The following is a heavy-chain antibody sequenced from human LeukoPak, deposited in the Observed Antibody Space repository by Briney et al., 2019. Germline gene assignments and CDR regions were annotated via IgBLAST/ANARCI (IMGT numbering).Heavy chain of an antibody. CDR1: GFTFRNAW. Sequence: PGGSLRLSCAVSGFTFRNAWLNWVRHAPGKGLEWVGHVKSKTDSGTTDYDAPLKGRFSISRDDSKNTLFLQMISLKTEDTAVYYCSLPWGSGSYYDYWGQGTLVTVSS. CDR3: SLPWGSGSYYDY. D-gene: IGHD3-10*01. V-gene: IGHV3-15*01. J-gene: IGHJ4*02. CDR2: VKSKTDSGTT.